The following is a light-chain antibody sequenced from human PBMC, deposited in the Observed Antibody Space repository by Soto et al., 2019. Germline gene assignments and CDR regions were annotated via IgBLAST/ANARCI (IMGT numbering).Light chain of an antibody. CDR2: GAC. J-gene: IGKJ1*01. CDR3: QQYNNWPLP. CDR1: QSVSSN. V-gene: IGKV3-15*01. Sequence: EIVLTQSPAALSLSPGERATLSCRASQSVSSNLAWHQQRPGQAPRLLIYGACTRAAGIQDRFSGNGSGTEFTLTISSLQSEDFAVYYCQQYNNWPLPFGQGTKIEI.